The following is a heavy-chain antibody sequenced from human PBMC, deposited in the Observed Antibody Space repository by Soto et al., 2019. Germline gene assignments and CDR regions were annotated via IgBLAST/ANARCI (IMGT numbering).Heavy chain of an antibody. CDR1: GFTFSSYA. V-gene: IGHV3-23*01. CDR2: ISGGGGST. D-gene: IGHD6-19*01. J-gene: IGHJ4*02. Sequence: GGSLRLSCAASGFTFSSYAMSWVRQAPGKGLEWVSAISGGGGSTYYADSVKGRFTISRDNSKDTLYLQMNSLRAEDTAVYYCAKEPAVAGTYYWGQGTLVTVSS. CDR3: AKEPAVAGTYY.